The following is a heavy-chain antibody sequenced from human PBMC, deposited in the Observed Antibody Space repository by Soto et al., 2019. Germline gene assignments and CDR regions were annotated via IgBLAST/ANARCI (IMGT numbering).Heavy chain of an antibody. CDR1: GFTFSSYS. CDR2: ISSSSSTI. CDR3: ARGPGSSGYLYNWFDP. Sequence: PGGSLRLSCAASGFTFSSYSMNWVRQAPGKGLEWVSYISSSSSTIYYADSVKGRFTISRDNAKNSLYLQMNSLRDEDTAVYYCARGPGSSGYLYNWFDPWGQGTLVTVSS. D-gene: IGHD3-22*01. J-gene: IGHJ5*02. V-gene: IGHV3-48*02.